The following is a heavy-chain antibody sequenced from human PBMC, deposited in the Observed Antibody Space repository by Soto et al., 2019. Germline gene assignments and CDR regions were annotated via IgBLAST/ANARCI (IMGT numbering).Heavy chain of an antibody. CDR1: GYTFTSYY. CDR2: INPSGGST. V-gene: IGHV1-46*03. CDR3: AREGNPSGYISGNFDY. J-gene: IGHJ4*02. Sequence: QVQLVQSGAEVKKPGASVKVSCKASGYTFTSYYMHWVRQAPGQGLEWMGIINPSGGSTSYAQKFQGRVTRTRDTATSTVYMELSSLRSEDTAVYYCAREGNPSGYISGNFDYWGQGTLVTVSS. D-gene: IGHD3-3*01.